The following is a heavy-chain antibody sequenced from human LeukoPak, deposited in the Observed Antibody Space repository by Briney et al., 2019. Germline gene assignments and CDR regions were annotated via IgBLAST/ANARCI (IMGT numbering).Heavy chain of an antibody. J-gene: IGHJ4*02. V-gene: IGHV1-69*13. Sequence: ASVKVSCKASGGTFSSYAISWVRQAPGQGLEWMGGIIPIFGTANYAQKFQGRVTITADESTSTAYMELSGLRSEDTAVYYCARDRRHGDYDEYWGQGTLVTVSS. CDR3: ARDRRHGDYDEY. CDR1: GGTFSSYA. CDR2: IIPIFGTA. D-gene: IGHD4-17*01.